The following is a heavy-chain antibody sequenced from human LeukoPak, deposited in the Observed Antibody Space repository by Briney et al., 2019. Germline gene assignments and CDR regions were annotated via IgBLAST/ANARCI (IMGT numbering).Heavy chain of an antibody. J-gene: IGHJ6*02. Sequence: SETLSLTCTVSGASIRSSFWNWIRQPPGRGLEWIGYLSMRGTTNYNPSLKSRVTISVDTSKNQFSLKLSSVTAADTAVYYCARDHGYGSYYGMDVWGQGTTVTVSS. CDR2: LSMRGTT. CDR3: ARDHGYGSYYGMDV. CDR1: GASIRSSF. V-gene: IGHV4-59*01. D-gene: IGHD3-10*01.